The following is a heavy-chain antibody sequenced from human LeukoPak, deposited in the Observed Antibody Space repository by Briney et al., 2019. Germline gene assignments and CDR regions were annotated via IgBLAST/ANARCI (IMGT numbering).Heavy chain of an antibody. CDR3: AKAALNCSSTSCYVAYYYGMDV. Sequence: GGSLRLSCAASGFTFSSYGMHWVRQAPGKGLEWVAVISYDGSNKYYADSVKGRFTISRDNSKNTLYLQMNSLRAEDTAVYYCAKAALNCSSTSCYVAYYYGMDVWGQGTTVTVSS. D-gene: IGHD2-2*01. V-gene: IGHV3-30*18. CDR2: ISYDGSNK. CDR1: GFTFSSYG. J-gene: IGHJ6*02.